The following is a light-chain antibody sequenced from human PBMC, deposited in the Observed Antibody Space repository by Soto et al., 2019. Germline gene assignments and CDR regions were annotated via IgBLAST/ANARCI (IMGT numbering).Light chain of an antibody. CDR3: QQYGRSPPLT. J-gene: IGKJ2*01. CDR2: GAS. V-gene: IGKV3-20*01. Sequence: EIVLTQSPGTLSLSPGERATLSCRASQSVSSSYLAWYQQKPGQAPRLLIYGASSRATGIPDRFSGSGSGTDFTLTIIRLEPEDFAVYYCQQYGRSPPLTFGQGTKPEIK. CDR1: QSVSSSY.